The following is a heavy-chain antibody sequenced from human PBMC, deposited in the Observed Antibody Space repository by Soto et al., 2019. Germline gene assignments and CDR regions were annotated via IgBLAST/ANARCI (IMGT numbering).Heavy chain of an antibody. CDR1: GFTFSSYT. J-gene: IGHJ5*02. D-gene: IGHD6-13*01. CDR3: AGEVPSSSWYWFDP. CDR2: ISSSSSTI. V-gene: IGHV3-48*02. Sequence: LRLSYAASGFTFSSYTMNWVRQAPGTGLEWVSYISSSSSTIYYADSVKGRFTISRVNTKKSLYLQMNRLSDEYTAVYYWAGEVPSSSWYWFDPWGQGTLVTVSS.